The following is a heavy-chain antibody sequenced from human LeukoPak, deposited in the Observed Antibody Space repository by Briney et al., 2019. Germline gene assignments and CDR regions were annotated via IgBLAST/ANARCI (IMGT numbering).Heavy chain of an antibody. D-gene: IGHD6-25*01. CDR1: GYTFTSSG. V-gene: IGHV1-18*01. Sequence: ASLKVACKASGYTFTSSGISWVRHAPGQGLGWLGWISAYNSNTNYAQKLQGRVTMTTHTSTSTAYMELRSLRSDDTAVYYCARGSATNFDDWGQGTLVTVSS. J-gene: IGHJ4*02. CDR2: ISAYNSNT. CDR3: ARGSATNFDD.